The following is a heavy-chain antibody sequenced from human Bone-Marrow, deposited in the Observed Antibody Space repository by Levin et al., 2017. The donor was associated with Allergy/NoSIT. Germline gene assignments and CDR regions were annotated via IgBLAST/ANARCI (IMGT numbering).Heavy chain of an antibody. CDR2: IDARGEST. J-gene: IGHJ6*02. CDR1: GYNFTNYH. CDR3: ARNPEPYYCNNTSCYLLGGMDV. Sequence: PGGSLRLSCKAFGYNFTNYHMLWVRQAPGQGLECMGVIDARGESTIYIEKFQGRLTLTRDTSTSTVYMELSSLRSEDTAVYYCARNPEPYYCNNTSCYLLGGMDVWGQGTTVTVSS. D-gene: IGHD2-2*01. V-gene: IGHV1-46*01.